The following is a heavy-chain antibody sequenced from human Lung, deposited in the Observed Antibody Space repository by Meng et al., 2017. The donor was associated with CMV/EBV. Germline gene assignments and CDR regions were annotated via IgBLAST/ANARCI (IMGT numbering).Heavy chain of an antibody. CDR3: VRSPLYGDDPYHLES. Sequence: SGSTFTYRYLHWVRQAPGQALEWMGWITIYNGNTKYAQKFQDRVTISRDTSLRAVYLDLTRLRSDDTATYYCVRSPLYGDDPYHLESWSQGTLVTVS. J-gene: IGHJ4*02. CDR2: ITIYNGNT. D-gene: IGHD4-17*01. CDR1: GSTFTYRY. V-gene: IGHV1-45*02.